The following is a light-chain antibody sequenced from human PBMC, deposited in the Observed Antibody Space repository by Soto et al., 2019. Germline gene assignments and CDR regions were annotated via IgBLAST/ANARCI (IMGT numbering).Light chain of an antibody. J-gene: IGLJ2*01. CDR2: EVS. CDR1: GSDVGGYNY. V-gene: IGLV2-8*01. Sequence: QSALTQPPSASGSPGQSVTISCTGTGSDVGGYNYASWYQHHPGKAPKRMLYEVSTRPSGVPDRFSGSKSGNTASLTVSGLQAEDEADYYCSSYSGSNIYVVFGGGTKVTVL. CDR3: SSYSGSNIYVV.